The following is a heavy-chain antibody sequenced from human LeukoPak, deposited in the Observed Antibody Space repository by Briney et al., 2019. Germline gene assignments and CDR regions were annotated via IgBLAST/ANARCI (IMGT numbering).Heavy chain of an antibody. CDR2: IDNSGST. CDR3: ARAPLYSGGSGWSIYYFYAMDV. J-gene: IGHJ6*02. CDR1: GGSISSSY. V-gene: IGHV4-59*01. Sequence: SETLSLTCTVSGGSISSSYWSWVRQPPGKGLEWIGYIDNSGSTNYNPSLKSRVTISLDTPKSQSSLKLSSVTAADTAVYHCARAPLYSGGSGWSIYYFYAMDVWGQGTTVTVSS. D-gene: IGHD6-19*01.